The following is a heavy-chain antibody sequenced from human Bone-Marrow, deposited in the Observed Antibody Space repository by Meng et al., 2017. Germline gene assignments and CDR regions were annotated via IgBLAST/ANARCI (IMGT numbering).Heavy chain of an antibody. D-gene: IGHD4-11*01. Sequence: GESLKISCAASGFIFSSAWMSWVRQAPGKGLEWVGRIKVKADGGPTDYAAPVRGRFTISRDDSKNTVYLQMNSLKPEDTALYYCTTDATDDYWIRSFAYWGQGSLVTVSS. J-gene: IGHJ4*02. CDR3: TTDATDDYWIRSFAY. CDR2: IKVKADGGPT. V-gene: IGHV3-15*01. CDR1: GFIFSSAW.